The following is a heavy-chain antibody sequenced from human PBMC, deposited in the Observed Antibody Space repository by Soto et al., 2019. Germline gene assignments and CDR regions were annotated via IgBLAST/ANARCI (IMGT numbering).Heavy chain of an antibody. Sequence: QVQLQQSGPGLVKPSQTLSLTCTVSGASISSDNYHWTWIRQSPGKGLEWIGYIHHSGSILYNPAWKSRVTISVDTAKNQFSLLLTSVTGADTAVYFCAREDDGGDSLDVWGQGTTVTVSS. V-gene: IGHV4-30-4*08. CDR2: IHHSGSI. CDR1: GASISSDNYH. CDR3: AREDDGGDSLDV. D-gene: IGHD2-21*02. J-gene: IGHJ6*02.